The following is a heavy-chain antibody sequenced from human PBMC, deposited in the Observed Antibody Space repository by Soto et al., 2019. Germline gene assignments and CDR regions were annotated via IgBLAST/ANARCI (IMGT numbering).Heavy chain of an antibody. V-gene: IGHV1-3*01. CDR2: INAGNGNT. CDR3: ARPVGSCSGGSCYRFGPLAY. D-gene: IGHD2-15*01. J-gene: IGHJ4*02. Sequence: ASVKVSCKASGYTFTSYAMHWVLQSPGQRLEWMGWINAGNGNTKYSQKFQGRVTITSDTSAITAYMELSSLRSEDTAVYYCARPVGSCSGGSCYRFGPLAYRGQGTLVPVSS. CDR1: GYTFTSYA.